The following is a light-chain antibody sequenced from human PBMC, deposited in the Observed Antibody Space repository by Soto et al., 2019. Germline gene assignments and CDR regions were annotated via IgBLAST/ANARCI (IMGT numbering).Light chain of an antibody. CDR1: SSDVGSYNL. CDR2: EGS. CDR3: CPEV. V-gene: IGLV2-23*01. Sequence: ALTQPASVSGSPGQSITISCTGTSSDVGSYNLVSWYQQHPGKAPKLMIYEGSKRPSGVSNRFSGSKSGNTASLTISGLQAEDEADYYCCPEVFGGGTKLTVL. J-gene: IGLJ2*01.